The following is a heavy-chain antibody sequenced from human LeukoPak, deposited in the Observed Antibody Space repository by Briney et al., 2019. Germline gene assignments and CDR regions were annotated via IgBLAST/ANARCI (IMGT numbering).Heavy chain of an antibody. CDR1: GGSFSGYY. Sequence: PSETLSLTCAVYGGSFSGYYWSWIRQPPGKGLEWIGEINHSGSTNYNPSLKSRVTISVDTSKNQFSLKLSSVTAADTAVYYCARVDQDSSSILEVFVSRGPRTLVTVSS. J-gene: IGHJ4*02. CDR2: INHSGST. D-gene: IGHD6-6*01. CDR3: ARVDQDSSSILEVFVS. V-gene: IGHV4-34*01.